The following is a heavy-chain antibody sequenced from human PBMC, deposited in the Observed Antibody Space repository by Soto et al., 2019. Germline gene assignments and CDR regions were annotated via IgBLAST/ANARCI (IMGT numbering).Heavy chain of an antibody. D-gene: IGHD1-1*01. CDR1: GASISNYY. V-gene: IGHV4-4*07. CDR3: ARESRSELGTVEY. Sequence: SSETLSLTCTVSGASISNYYWSWIRQPAGKGLECLGRIYASGTTTYNPSLRSRVTMSVDTSKNQFSLNLNSVTAADTAVYYCARESRSELGTVEYWGQGTPVTVSS. J-gene: IGHJ4*02. CDR2: IYASGTT.